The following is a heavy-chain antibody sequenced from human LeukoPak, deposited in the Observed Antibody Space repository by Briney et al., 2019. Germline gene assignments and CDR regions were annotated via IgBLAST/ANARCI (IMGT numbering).Heavy chain of an antibody. J-gene: IGHJ3*02. D-gene: IGHD2-21*01. CDR2: INHSGST. V-gene: IGHV4-34*01. Sequence: PSEILSLTCAVYGGSLSGYYWSWIRQPPGKGLEWIGEINHSGSTNYNPSLKSRVTISVDTSKNQFSLKLSSVTAADTAVYYCARPIVVVPLRAFDIWGQGTMVTVSS. CDR1: GGSLSGYY. CDR3: ARPIVVVPLRAFDI.